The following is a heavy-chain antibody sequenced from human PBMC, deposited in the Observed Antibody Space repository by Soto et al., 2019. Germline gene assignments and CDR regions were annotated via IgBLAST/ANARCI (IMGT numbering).Heavy chain of an antibody. D-gene: IGHD3-22*01. V-gene: IGHV4-59*01. J-gene: IGHJ4*02. CDR3: ARVVGRYDSSGYYPDY. CDR2: IYYSGST. Sequence: LSLTCTVSGGSISSYYWSWIRQPPGKGLEWIGYIYYSGSTNYNPSLKSRVTISVDTSKDQFSLKLSSVSAADTAVYYCARVVGRYDSSGYYPDYWGQGTLVTVSS. CDR1: GGSISSYY.